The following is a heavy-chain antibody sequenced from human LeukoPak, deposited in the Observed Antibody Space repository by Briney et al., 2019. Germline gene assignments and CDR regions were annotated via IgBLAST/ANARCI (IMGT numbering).Heavy chain of an antibody. CDR3: ARGVTYDAFDI. CDR2: ITSNGGST. J-gene: IGHJ3*02. V-gene: IGHV3-64*01. D-gene: IGHD2-21*02. Sequence: GGSLRLSCEASGFTFSSYAMHWVRQAPGKGLEYISSITSNGGSTYYANSAKGRFTISRDNSKNTLYLQMGSLRAEDMAVYYCARGVTYDAFDIWGQGTMVTVSS. CDR1: GFTFSSYA.